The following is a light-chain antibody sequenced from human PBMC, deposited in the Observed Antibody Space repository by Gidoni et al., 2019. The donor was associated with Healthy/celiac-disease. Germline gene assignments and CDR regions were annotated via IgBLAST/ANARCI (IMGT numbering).Light chain of an antibody. CDR3: CSYAGSSTFSYV. J-gene: IGLJ1*01. V-gene: IGLV2-23*03. CDR2: EGS. CDR1: SSDVGSYNL. Sequence: QSALTQPASVSGSPGQSIPISCTGTSSDVGSYNLVSWYQQHPGKAPNLMIYEGSKRPSGVSNRFSGSKSGNTAALTISGLQAEDEADYYCCSYAGSSTFSYVFGTGTKVTVL.